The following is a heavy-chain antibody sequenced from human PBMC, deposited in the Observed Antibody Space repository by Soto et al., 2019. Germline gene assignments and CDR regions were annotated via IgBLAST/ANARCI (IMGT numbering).Heavy chain of an antibody. CDR2: INPRGGST. Sequence: ASVKVSCKASGYTFTSDYMHWVRQAPGQGLEWMGIINPRGGSTTYAQKFQGRMIMTADTSTSTVFMELSSLRSEDTAVYYCARDRPIAALPFGMDVWGQGTTVTVSS. CDR3: ARDRPIAALPFGMDV. J-gene: IGHJ6*02. V-gene: IGHV1-46*01. D-gene: IGHD6-6*01. CDR1: GYTFTSDY.